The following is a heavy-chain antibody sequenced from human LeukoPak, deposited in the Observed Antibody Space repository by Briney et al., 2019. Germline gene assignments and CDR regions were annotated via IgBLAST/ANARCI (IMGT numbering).Heavy chain of an antibody. CDR3: ARDPAYYDFWSGYSNWFDP. D-gene: IGHD3-3*01. CDR2: ISAYNGNT. CDR1: GYTFTSYG. J-gene: IGHJ5*02. V-gene: IGHV1-18*01. Sequence: GASVKVSCKASGYTFTSYGISWVRQAPGQGLEWMGWISAYNGNTNYAQKLQGRVTMTTDTSTSTAYMELRSLRSDDTAVYYCARDPAYYDFWSGYSNWFDPWGQGTLVTVSS.